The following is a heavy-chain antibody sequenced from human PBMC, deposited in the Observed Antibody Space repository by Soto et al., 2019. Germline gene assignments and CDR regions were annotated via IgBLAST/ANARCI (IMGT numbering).Heavy chain of an antibody. CDR3: VRAVAAAGT. CDR1: GFTVSTNY. CDR2: INTGNSS. D-gene: IGHD6-13*01. V-gene: IGHV3-53*01. J-gene: IGHJ5*02. Sequence: GGSLRLSCAASGFTVSTNYMGWVRQAPGKGLEWVSLINTGNSSFYADSVKGRFTISRDSSKNTLYLQMNSLRVEDTAVYYCVRAVAAAGTWGQGALVTVSS.